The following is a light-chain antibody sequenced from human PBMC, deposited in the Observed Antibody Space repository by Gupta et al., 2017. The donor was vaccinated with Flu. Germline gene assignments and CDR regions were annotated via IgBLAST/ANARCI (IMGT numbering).Light chain of an antibody. J-gene: IGKJ4*02. Sequence: STLADAVGDRGTTTCRASQSSSSYLSWYQQKTGRDPKLLIYDASSVRSGVPTRCSGSGSGTDYTLTISSLQQEDYASYYCQQRYSTPPLTFGGGTQVEIK. CDR2: DAS. CDR1: QSSSSY. CDR3: QQRYSTPPLT. V-gene: IGKV1-39*01.